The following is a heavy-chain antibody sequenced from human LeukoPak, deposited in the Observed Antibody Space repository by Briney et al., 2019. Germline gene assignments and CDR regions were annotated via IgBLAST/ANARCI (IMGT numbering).Heavy chain of an antibody. CDR1: GGSISSSNW. D-gene: IGHD3-10*01. CDR2: IYHSGST. Sequence: SGTLSLTCAVSGGSISSSNWWSWVRQTPGKGLEWIGAIYHSGSTNYNPSLKSRVTISVDTSKNQFSLKLSSVTAADTAVYYCARGLSPRINMVRGVRPPFRGVFDYWGQGTLVTVSS. CDR3: ARGLSPRINMVRGVRPPFRGVFDY. V-gene: IGHV4-4*02. J-gene: IGHJ4*02.